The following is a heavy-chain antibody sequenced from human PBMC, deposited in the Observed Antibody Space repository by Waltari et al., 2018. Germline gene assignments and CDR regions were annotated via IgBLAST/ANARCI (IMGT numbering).Heavy chain of an antibody. V-gene: IGHV1-8*01. D-gene: IGHD6-19*01. CDR3: AARSEQWLVLTHAFDI. J-gene: IGHJ3*02. Sequence: GASVKVSCKASGYTFTSYDINWVRQATGQGLEWMGWMNPNSGNTGYAQKFQGRVTMTRNTSISTAYMELSSLRSEDTAVYYCAARSEQWLVLTHAFDIWGQGTMVTVSS. CDR2: MNPNSGNT. CDR1: GYTFTSYD.